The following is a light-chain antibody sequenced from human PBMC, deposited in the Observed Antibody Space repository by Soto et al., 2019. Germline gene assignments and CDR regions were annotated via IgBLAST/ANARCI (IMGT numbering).Light chain of an antibody. V-gene: IGKV3-15*01. CDR1: NGSSND. CDR2: GAS. CDR3: QQYNSWLWT. Sequence: MTHSPSSLSASVGDKVTITCQGRNGSSNDLAWYQQKPGQAPRLIIYGASSRATGIPARFSGSGSGTEFTLIISSLQYEDSVVYYCQQYNSWLWTFGQGTKVDIK. J-gene: IGKJ1*01.